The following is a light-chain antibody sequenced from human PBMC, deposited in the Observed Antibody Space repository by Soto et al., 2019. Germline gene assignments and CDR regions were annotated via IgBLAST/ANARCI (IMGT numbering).Light chain of an antibody. CDR3: QQYKNWPPWT. V-gene: IGKV3-15*01. CDR2: GAS. J-gene: IGKJ1*01. CDR1: ENLNTN. Sequence: ELVMTKSPGTLSVSPGERATLSCRASENLNTNLAWYQQRPGQAPRLLIYGASTRATGVPARLTGSGSGTDFTLTISSLQFEDFAVYFCQQYKNWPPWTFGQGTKVDI.